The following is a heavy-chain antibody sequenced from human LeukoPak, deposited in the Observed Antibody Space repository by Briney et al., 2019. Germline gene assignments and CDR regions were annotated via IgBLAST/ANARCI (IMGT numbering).Heavy chain of an antibody. CDR2: IIPIFGTA. D-gene: IGHD3-10*01. Sequence: ASVKVSCKASGGTFSSYAISWVRQAPGQGLEWMGGIIPIFGTANYAQKFQGRVTIAAGESTSTAYMELSSLRSEDTAVYYCARGQYYYGSGRPDTWHYWGQGTLVTVSS. CDR3: ARGQYYYGSGRPDTWHY. CDR1: GGTFSSYA. J-gene: IGHJ4*02. V-gene: IGHV1-69*13.